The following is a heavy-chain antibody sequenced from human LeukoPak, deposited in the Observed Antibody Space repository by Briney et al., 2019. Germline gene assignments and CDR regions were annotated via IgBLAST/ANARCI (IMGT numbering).Heavy chain of an antibody. J-gene: IGHJ5*02. CDR3: ARTEAAAGTGDWFDP. CDR1: GFTFSSYS. D-gene: IGHD6-13*01. V-gene: IGHV3-48*04. Sequence: GGSLRLSCAASGFTFSSYSMNWVRQAPGKGLEWVSYISSSSSTIYYADSVKGRFTISRDNAKNSLYLQMSSLRAEDTAVYYCARTEAAAGTGDWFDPWGQGTLVTVSS. CDR2: ISSSSSTI.